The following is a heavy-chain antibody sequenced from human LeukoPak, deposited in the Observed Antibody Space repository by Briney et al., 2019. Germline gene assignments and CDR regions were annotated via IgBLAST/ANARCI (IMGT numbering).Heavy chain of an antibody. J-gene: IGHJ4*02. Sequence: SQTLSLTCTVSGGSISSGDYYWSWIRQPPGKGLEWIGYIYYSGSTYYNPSLKSRVTISVDTSKNQFSLKLSSVTAADTAVYYCARGIFPVRIAVAGTGFDYWGQGTLVTVSS. CDR3: ARGIFPVRIAVAGTGFDY. CDR1: GGSISSGDYY. CDR2: IYYSGST. V-gene: IGHV4-30-4*01. D-gene: IGHD6-19*01.